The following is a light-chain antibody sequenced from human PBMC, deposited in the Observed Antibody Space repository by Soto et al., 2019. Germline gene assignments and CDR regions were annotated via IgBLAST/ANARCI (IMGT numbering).Light chain of an antibody. CDR2: DAF. V-gene: IGKV3-11*01. Sequence: EIVLPHPPATLSLSPGKRATLSCRASQSVSSSLAWYQQKPGQAPRLLIYDAFNRATGIPARFSGSGSGTDFTLTISSLEPEDFAVYYCQQRSNWPLTFGGGTKVEIK. J-gene: IGKJ4*01. CDR3: QQRSNWPLT. CDR1: QSVSSS.